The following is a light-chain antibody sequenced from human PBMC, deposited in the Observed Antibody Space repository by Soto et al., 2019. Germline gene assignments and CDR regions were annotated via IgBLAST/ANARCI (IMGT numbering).Light chain of an antibody. CDR2: LNSDGSH. Sequence: QPVLTQSPSASASLGASVKLTCTLSSGHSSYAIAWHQQQPEKGPRYLMKLNSDGSHSKGDGIPDRFSGSSSGAERYLTISSLQAEDEADYYWQTWGTGIVVFGGGTKVTVL. V-gene: IGLV4-69*01. CDR1: SGHSSYA. CDR3: QTWGTGIVV. J-gene: IGLJ2*01.